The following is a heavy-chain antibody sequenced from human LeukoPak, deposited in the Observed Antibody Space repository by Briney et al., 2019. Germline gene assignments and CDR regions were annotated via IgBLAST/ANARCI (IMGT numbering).Heavy chain of an antibody. Sequence: SGPTLVNPTQTLTLTCTFSGFSLSTSGVGVGWIRQPPGKALEWLALIYWDDDKRYSPSLKSRLTITKDTSKNQVVLTMTNVDPVDTATYYCAHNAGGYSYGYPPYFDYWGQGTLVTVSS. CDR3: AHNAGGYSYGYPPYFDY. J-gene: IGHJ4*02. D-gene: IGHD5-18*01. V-gene: IGHV2-5*02. CDR2: IYWDDDK. CDR1: GFSLSTSGVG.